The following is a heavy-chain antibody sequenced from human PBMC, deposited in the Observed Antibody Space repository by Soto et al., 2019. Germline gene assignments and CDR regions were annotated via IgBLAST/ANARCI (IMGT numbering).Heavy chain of an antibody. CDR1: GGSISSYY. Sequence: NPSETLSLTCTVSGGSISSYYWSWIRQPAGKGLEWIGRIYTSGSTNYNPSLKSRVTMSVDTSKNQFSLKLSSVTAADTAVYYCARDQSEFYDFWSGYTLMAHPSYYGMDVWGQGTTVTVSS. V-gene: IGHV4-4*07. J-gene: IGHJ6*02. D-gene: IGHD3-3*01. CDR3: ARDQSEFYDFWSGYTLMAHPSYYGMDV. CDR2: IYTSGST.